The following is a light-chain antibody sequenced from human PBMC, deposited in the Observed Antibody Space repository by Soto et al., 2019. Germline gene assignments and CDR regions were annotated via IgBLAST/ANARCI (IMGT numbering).Light chain of an antibody. CDR3: QQYGSSPVT. Sequence: EIVLTQSPGTLSLSPGERATLSCRASQSVSSSYLAWYQQKPGQAPRLLIYGASSRATGIPDRFSGSGSGTDFTLTISRLEPEDFAVYYCQQYGSSPVTFAQGTKLEIK. CDR1: QSVSSSY. J-gene: IGKJ2*01. CDR2: GAS. V-gene: IGKV3-20*01.